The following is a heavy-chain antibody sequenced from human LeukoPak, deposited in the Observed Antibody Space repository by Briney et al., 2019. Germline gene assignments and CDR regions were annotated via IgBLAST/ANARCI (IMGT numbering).Heavy chain of an antibody. D-gene: IGHD6-19*01. CDR1: GGSISSGDYY. J-gene: IGHJ4*02. Sequence: PSETLSLTCTVSGGSISSGDYYWSWIRQPPGKGLEWIGYIYYSGSTYYNPSLKSRVTISVDTSKNQFSLKLSSVTAADTAVYYCARHRPSLGSGWTAGPTKPPDYWGQGTLVTVSS. CDR2: IYYSGST. V-gene: IGHV4-30-4*01. CDR3: ARHRPSLGSGWTAGPTKPPDY.